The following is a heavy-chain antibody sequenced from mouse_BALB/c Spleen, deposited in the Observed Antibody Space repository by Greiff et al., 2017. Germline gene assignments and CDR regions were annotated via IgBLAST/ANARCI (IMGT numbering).Heavy chain of an antibody. CDR2: ISYSGST. J-gene: IGHJ3*01. CDR1: GYSITSDYA. V-gene: IGHV3-2*02. D-gene: IGHD2-4*01. Sequence: EVRLVESGPGLVKPSQSLSLTCTVTGYSITSDYAWNWIRQFPGNKLEWMGYISYSGSTSYNPSLKSRISITRDTSKNQFFLQLNSVTTEDTATYYCARGYYDYDGAYWGQGTLVTVSA. CDR3: ARGYYDYDGAY.